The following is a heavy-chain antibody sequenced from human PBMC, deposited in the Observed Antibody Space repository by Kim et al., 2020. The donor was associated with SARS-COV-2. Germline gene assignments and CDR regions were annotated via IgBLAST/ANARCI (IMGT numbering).Heavy chain of an antibody. CDR2: VSYDVTIK. CDR3: AKAQSTHCTTSSCFSTGFWFDP. Sequence: GGSLRLSCVASGFTFSTYGMHWVRQAPGKGLEWVAVVSYDVTIKYYADSVKGRFTISRDNSKNTLYLQMNSLRGDDTAVYYCAKAQSTHCTTSSCFSTGFWFDPWGQGTLVTVSS. V-gene: IGHV3-30*18. D-gene: IGHD2-2*01. CDR1: GFTFSTYG. J-gene: IGHJ5*02.